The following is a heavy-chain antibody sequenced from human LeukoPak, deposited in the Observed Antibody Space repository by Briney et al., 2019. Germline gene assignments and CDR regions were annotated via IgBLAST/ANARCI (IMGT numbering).Heavy chain of an antibody. CDR2: IYYSGST. J-gene: IGHJ6*03. CDR1: GGSISSYY. CDR3: ARGRGRRYMDV. Sequence: SETLSLTCTVSGGSISSYYWSWIRQPPGKGLEWIGSIYYSGSTNYNPSLKSRVTISVDTSKNQFSLKLSSVTAADTALYYCARGRGRRYMDVWGKGTTVTVSS. D-gene: IGHD3-10*01. V-gene: IGHV4-59*01.